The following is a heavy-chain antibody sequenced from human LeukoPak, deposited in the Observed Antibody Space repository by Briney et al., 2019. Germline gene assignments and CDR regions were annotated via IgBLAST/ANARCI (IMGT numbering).Heavy chain of an antibody. CDR1: GYTFTSYG. V-gene: IGHV1-18*01. J-gene: IGHJ4*02. CDR3: AKLDYDSSEGY. CDR2: ISAYNGNT. Sequence: GASVKVSCKASGYTFTSYGISWVRQAPGQGLEWMGWISAYNGNTNYAQKLQGRVTMTTDTSTSTAYMELRSLRAEDTALYYCAKLDYDSSEGYWGQGTLVTVSS. D-gene: IGHD3-22*01.